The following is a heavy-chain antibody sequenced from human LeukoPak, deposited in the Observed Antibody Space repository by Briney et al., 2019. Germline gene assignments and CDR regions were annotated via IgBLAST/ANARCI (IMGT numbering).Heavy chain of an antibody. V-gene: IGHV3-23*01. Sequence: QTGGSLRLSCAASGFTFSTYAMSWVRQAPGKGLEWVPTLSGSGDYTFYADSVKGRFTISRDNSKNTVYLQMNSLRAEDTAVYYCAKSNGIAAVVDYWGQGTLVTVSS. J-gene: IGHJ4*02. CDR1: GFTFSTYA. CDR3: AKSNGIAAVVDY. D-gene: IGHD6-13*01. CDR2: LSGSGDYT.